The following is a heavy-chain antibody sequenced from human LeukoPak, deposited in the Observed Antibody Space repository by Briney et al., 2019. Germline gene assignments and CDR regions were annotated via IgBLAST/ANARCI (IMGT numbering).Heavy chain of an antibody. CDR1: GYTFTTYG. Sequence: ASVKVSCKASGYTFTTYGITWVRQAPGQGLEWMGWISVYNGDTDHAGKLQGRVTMTTDTSTSTAYMELRSLRSDDTAVYYCARGKGARDYWGQGTLVTVSS. J-gene: IGHJ4*02. V-gene: IGHV1-18*01. CDR2: ISVYNGDT. CDR3: ARGKGARDY. D-gene: IGHD4/OR15-4a*01.